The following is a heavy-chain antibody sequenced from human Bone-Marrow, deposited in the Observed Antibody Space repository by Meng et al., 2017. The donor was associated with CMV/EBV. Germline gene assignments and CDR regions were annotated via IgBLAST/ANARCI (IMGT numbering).Heavy chain of an antibody. J-gene: IGHJ4*02. CDR3: VLRLPAWDFDY. CDR1: GGSISSYY. Sequence: SETLSLTCTVSGGSISSYYWSWIRQPPGKGLEWIGYIYYSGSTNYNPSLKSRVTISVDTSKNQFSLKLSSVTAADTAVYYCVLRLPAWDFDYWGQGTLVTVSS. CDR2: IYYSGST. D-gene: IGHD5-12*01. V-gene: IGHV4-59*01.